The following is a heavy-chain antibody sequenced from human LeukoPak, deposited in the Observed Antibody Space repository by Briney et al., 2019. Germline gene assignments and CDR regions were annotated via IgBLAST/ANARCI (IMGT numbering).Heavy chain of an antibody. Sequence: GASVKVSCKASGYTFTIYGISWVRQAPGQGLEWMGWISAYNGNTNYAQNLQGRVTMTTDTSTSTAYMELRSLRSDDTAVYYCARDFIGANYYYAMDVWRKGTTVTVPT. CDR3: ARDFIGANYYYAMDV. V-gene: IGHV1-18*04. J-gene: IGHJ6*04. D-gene: IGHD4/OR15-4a*01. CDR1: GYTFTIYG. CDR2: ISAYNGNT.